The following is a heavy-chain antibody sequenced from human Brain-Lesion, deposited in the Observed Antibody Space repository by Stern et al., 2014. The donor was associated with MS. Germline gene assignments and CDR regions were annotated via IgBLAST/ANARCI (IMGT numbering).Heavy chain of an antibody. CDR2: IHPVGGA. J-gene: IGHJ4*02. D-gene: IGHD5-18*01. CDR1: GGSISSGSDY. Sequence: VQLVESGPGLVKPSQTLSLTCTVSGGSISSGSDYWSWIRQPVGKGLEWIGRIHPVGGAFYSPPLKSRVTISTDTPMNQFSLELNSATAADTAIYYCASGYRIFDYWGQGILVTVSS. V-gene: IGHV4-61*02. CDR3: ASGYRIFDY.